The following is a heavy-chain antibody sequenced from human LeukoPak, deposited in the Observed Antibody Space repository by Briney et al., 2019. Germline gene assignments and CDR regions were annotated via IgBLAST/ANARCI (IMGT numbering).Heavy chain of an antibody. CDR3: ARVDSGGSSLGVDP. Sequence: SETLSLTCAVYGGSFSGYYWSWIRQPPGKGLEWIGEINHSGSTNYNPSLKSRVTISVDTSKNQFSLKLSSVTAADTAVYYCARVDSGGSSLGVDPWGQGTLVTVSS. D-gene: IGHD6-6*01. V-gene: IGHV4-34*01. CDR2: INHSGST. CDR1: GGSFSGYY. J-gene: IGHJ5*02.